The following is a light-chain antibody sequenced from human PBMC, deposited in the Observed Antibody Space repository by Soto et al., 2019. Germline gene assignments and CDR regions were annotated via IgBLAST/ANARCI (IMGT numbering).Light chain of an antibody. CDR3: QQYGSSPWT. CDR2: GAS. Sequence: EIVMTQSPVTLSVSPGERVTLSCRASQSVSSNLAWYQQKPGQAPRXLIYGASSRATGIPDRFSGSGSGTDLTITISRLEPEDFAVYYCQQYGSSPWTFGQGTKVDIK. CDR1: QSVSSN. V-gene: IGKV3-20*01. J-gene: IGKJ1*01.